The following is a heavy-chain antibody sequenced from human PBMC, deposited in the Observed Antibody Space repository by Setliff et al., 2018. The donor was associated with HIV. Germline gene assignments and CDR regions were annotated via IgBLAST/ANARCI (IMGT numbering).Heavy chain of an antibody. D-gene: IGHD4-17*01. Sequence: PSETLSLTCSVSGGSVGSGSYYWSWIRQSPGKGLEWLGYIYYSGSTTYNPSLRSRVTISIDTSKNQFSLNPRSVTAADTAVYYCARDPPGYGDSKDYWGQGKLVTVSS. V-gene: IGHV4-61*01. CDR1: GGSVGSGSYY. CDR2: IYYSGST. CDR3: ARDPPGYGDSKDY. J-gene: IGHJ4*02.